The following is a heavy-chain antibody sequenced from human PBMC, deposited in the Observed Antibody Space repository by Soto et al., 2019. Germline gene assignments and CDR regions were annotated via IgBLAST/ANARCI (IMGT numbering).Heavy chain of an antibody. Sequence: PGGSLRLSCAASGFTFSSYAMAWVRQPPGKGLEWVSAISGSGGSTYYADSVKGRFTISRDNSKNTLYLQMNSLRAEDTAVYYCAKDIQYYYHSRGYYTEAASAIWGKGTRVTVPS. CDR2: ISGSGGST. J-gene: IGHJ6*04. CDR1: GFTFSSYA. V-gene: IGHV3-23*01. CDR3: AKDIQYYYHSRGYYTEAASAI. D-gene: IGHD3-22*01.